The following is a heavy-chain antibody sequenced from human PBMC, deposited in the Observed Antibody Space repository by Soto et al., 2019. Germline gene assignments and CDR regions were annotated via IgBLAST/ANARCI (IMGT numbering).Heavy chain of an antibody. Sequence: GASVKVSCKASGYTFTSYYMHWARQAPGQGLEWMGIIDPSGGSTSYAQKFQGRVTMTRDTSTSTVYMELSSLRSEDTAVYYCARGTGYCSRGSCYGVGYYSGMDVWGQGTTVTVSS. CDR2: IDPSGGST. V-gene: IGHV1-46*01. CDR1: GYTFTSYY. J-gene: IGHJ6*02. D-gene: IGHD2-15*01. CDR3: ARGTGYCSRGSCYGVGYYSGMDV.